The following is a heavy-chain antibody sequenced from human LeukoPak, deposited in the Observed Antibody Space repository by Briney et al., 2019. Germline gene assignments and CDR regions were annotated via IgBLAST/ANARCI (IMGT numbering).Heavy chain of an antibody. CDR1: GFVFSRDN. CDR2: ISETI. CDR3: VREVGRSKTFYFDS. V-gene: IGHV3-48*04. J-gene: IGHJ4*02. D-gene: IGHD3-16*01. Sequence: PGGSLRLSCIASGFVFSRDNTNWVRQAPGKGLEWVAHISETIYYADSVQGRFTISRDNAKNSLYLQMSNLRVDDTAMYYCVREVGRSKTFYFDSWGRGTPVTVSS.